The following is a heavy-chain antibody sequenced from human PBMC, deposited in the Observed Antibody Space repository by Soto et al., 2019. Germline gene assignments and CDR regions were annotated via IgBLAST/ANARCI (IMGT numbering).Heavy chain of an antibody. CDR2: INPNSGGA. CDR3: ARSKPNSDFWKHLTSLDTFDI. J-gene: IGHJ3*02. Sequence: ASVKVSCKASGYTFTDYYMHWVRQAPGQGLEWLGWINPNSGGANYAQRFQGSVTMTRDTSISTAYMELSRLRSDDSAVYYCARSKPNSDFWKHLTSLDTFDIWGQGTMVTV. V-gene: IGHV1-2*02. D-gene: IGHD3-3*01. CDR1: GYTFTDYY.